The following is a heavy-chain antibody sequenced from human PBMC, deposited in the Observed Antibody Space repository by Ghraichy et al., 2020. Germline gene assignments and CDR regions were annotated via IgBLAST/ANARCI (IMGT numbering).Heavy chain of an antibody. CDR1: GFTFSSYA. D-gene: IGHD3-3*01. V-gene: IGHV3-23*01. CDR3: AKHDDFWSAQGAFVI. CDR2: ISGSGGST. Sequence: GGSLRLSCAASGFTFSSYAMRWVRQAPGKGLEWVSAISGSGGSTYYADSVKGRFTISRDNSKNTLYLQMNSLRAEDTAVYYCAKHDDFWSAQGAFVIWGQGTMVTVSS. J-gene: IGHJ3*02.